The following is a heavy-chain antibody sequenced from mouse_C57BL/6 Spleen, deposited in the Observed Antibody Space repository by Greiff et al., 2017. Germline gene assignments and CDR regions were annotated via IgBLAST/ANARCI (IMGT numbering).Heavy chain of an antibody. J-gene: IGHJ4*01. D-gene: IGHD2-3*01. CDR2: INPNNGGT. V-gene: IGHV1-26*01. CDR3: ARHDGNYAMDY. Sequence: VQLQQSGPELVKPGASVKISCKASGYTFTDYYMNWVKQSHGKSLEWIGEINPNNGGTSYNQKFKGKATLTVDKSSSTAYMELRSLTSEDSAVYYCARHDGNYAMDYWGQGTSVTVSS. CDR1: GYTFTDYY.